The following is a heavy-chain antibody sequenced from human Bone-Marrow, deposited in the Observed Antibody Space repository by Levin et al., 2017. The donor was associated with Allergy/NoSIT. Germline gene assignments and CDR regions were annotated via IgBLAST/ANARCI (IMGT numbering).Heavy chain of an antibody. CDR1: GYTFTSYG. CDR3: ARARGVPAAMEGTDNGFWSPYLYYMDV. J-gene: IGHJ6*03. CDR2: ISAYNGNT. D-gene: IGHD2-2*01. V-gene: IGHV1-18*01. Sequence: ASVKVSCKASGYTFTSYGITWVRQAPGQGLEWMGWISAYNGNTNYAQKFQDRVTMTTDTSTGTAYMELRSLRSDDTAVYYCARARGVPAAMEGTDNGFWSPYLYYMDVWGKGTTVTVSS.